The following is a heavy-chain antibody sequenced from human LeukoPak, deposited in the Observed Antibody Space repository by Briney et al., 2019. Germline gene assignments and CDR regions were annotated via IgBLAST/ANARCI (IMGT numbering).Heavy chain of an antibody. CDR1: GGTFSSYA. J-gene: IGHJ4*02. CDR3: ARGIASGY. CDR2: IIPIFGTA. V-gene: IGHV1-69*01. D-gene: IGHD6-6*01. Sequence: SVKVSCKASGGTFSSYAISWVRQAPGQGLEWMGGIIPIFGTANYAQKFQGRVTITADESTSTAYMELSSLRSEDPAVCSCARGIASGYWGQGTLVTVSS.